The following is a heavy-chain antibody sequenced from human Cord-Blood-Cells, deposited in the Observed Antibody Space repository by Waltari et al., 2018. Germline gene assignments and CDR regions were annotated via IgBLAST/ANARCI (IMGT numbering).Heavy chain of an antibody. V-gene: IGHV3-48*03. J-gene: IGHJ6*02. CDR3: ARVLLPSSSSGGWVWIGLYYYGMDV. D-gene: IGHD6-6*01. CDR2: IRSSGSTI. Sequence: EVQLVESGGGLVQPAGTLRLYCAGCGLPFISYELNWVRKAAAQGQEVVSYIRSSGSTIYYADSVNGRFTISRDNAKNSLYLQMNSLRAEDTAVYYCARVLLPSSSSGGWVWIGLYYYGMDVWGQGTTVTVSS. CDR1: GLPFISYE.